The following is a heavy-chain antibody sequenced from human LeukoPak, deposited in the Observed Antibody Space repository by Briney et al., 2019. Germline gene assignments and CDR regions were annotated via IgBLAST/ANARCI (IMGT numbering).Heavy chain of an antibody. V-gene: IGHV3-7*01. Sequence: AGGSLRLSCAASGFTFSSYWMSWVRQAPGKGLEWAANIKQDGSEKYYVDSVKGRFTISRDNAKNSLYLQMNSLRAEDTAVYYCANINYYDSSGYSPSFDYWGQGTLVTVSS. CDR3: ANINYYDSSGYSPSFDY. CDR1: GFTFSSYW. J-gene: IGHJ4*02. D-gene: IGHD3-22*01. CDR2: IKQDGSEK.